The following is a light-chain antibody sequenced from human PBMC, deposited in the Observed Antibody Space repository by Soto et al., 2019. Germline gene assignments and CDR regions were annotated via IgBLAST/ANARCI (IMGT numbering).Light chain of an antibody. Sequence: AIQMTQSPSSLSASVGDRVTITCRASQAVGSFLSWYQQKSGGAPKLLIYGSSVLQAGVSSSFSARGSFTNFTLTISSLQPEDFATYFCLQDVSYPWTFGQGTKVEI. J-gene: IGKJ1*01. CDR1: QAVGSF. CDR3: LQDVSYPWT. V-gene: IGKV1-6*02. CDR2: GSS.